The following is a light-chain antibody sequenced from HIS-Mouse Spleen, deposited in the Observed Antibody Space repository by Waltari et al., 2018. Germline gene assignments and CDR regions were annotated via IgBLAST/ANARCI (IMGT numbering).Light chain of an antibody. Sequence: SYELTQPPSVSVSPGQTARITCSGDALPKKYAYWYHQNSGQAPVLVFYAGSKRPSGVPERFSGSSSGKMATLTISGAQVEDEADYYCYSTDSSGNHRVFGGGTKLTVL. CDR2: AGS. V-gene: IGLV3-10*01. J-gene: IGLJ2*01. CDR1: ALPKKY. CDR3: YSTDSSGNHRV.